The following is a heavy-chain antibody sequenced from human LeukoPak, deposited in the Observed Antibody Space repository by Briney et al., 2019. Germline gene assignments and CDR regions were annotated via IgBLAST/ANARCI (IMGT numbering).Heavy chain of an antibody. CDR2: ISYDGSNK. J-gene: IGHJ6*02. CDR1: GFTFSSYA. D-gene: IGHD2-15*01. Sequence: PGRSLRLSCAASGFTFSSYAMHWVRQAPGKGLEWVAVISYDGSNKYYADSVKGRFTISRDNSKNTLYLQMNSLRAEDTAVYYCATPGYCSGGSCYSLYYYYYGMDVWGQGTTVTVSS. CDR3: ATPGYCSGGSCYSLYYYYYGMDV. V-gene: IGHV3-30-3*01.